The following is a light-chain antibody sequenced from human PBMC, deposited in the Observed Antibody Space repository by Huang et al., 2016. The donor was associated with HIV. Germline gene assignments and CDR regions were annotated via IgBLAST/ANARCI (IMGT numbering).Light chain of an antibody. CDR3: QQSYNTPFT. CDR2: TTS. J-gene: IGKJ3*01. CDR1: QSISSY. V-gene: IGKV1-39*01. Sequence: DIQLTQSPSPLSASVGDRVNITCRASQSISSYLNWFQQKQGKAPTLLIHTTSSLQTGVPARFRGRGSGTDFTLTISSLQPEDFATYYCQQSYNTPFTFGPGTKVDLK.